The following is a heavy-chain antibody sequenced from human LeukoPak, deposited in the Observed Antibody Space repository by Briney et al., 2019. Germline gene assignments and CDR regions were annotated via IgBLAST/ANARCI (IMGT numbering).Heavy chain of an antibody. Sequence: PSQTLSLTCTVSGGSISSGSYYWSWIRQPAGKGLEWIGRIYTSGSTNYNPSLNSRVTISVDTSKNQFSLKLSSVTAADTAVYYCARGWGARFDYWGQGTLVSVSS. CDR1: GGSISSGSYY. V-gene: IGHV4-61*02. J-gene: IGHJ4*02. CDR3: ARGWGARFDY. CDR2: IYTSGST. D-gene: IGHD3-16*01.